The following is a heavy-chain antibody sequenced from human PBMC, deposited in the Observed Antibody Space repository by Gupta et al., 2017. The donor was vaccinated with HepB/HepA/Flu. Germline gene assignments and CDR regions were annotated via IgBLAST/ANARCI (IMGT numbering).Heavy chain of an antibody. CDR1: GGSISSSSYY. D-gene: IGHD6-19*01. CDR3: ARLYTDNYSSGYYFDY. Sequence: QLQLQESGPGLVKPSETLSLTCTVSGGSISSSSYYWGWIRQPPGKGLEWIGSIYYSGSTYYNPSLKSRVTISVDTSKNQFSLKLSSVTAADTAVYYCARLYTDNYSSGYYFDYWGQGTLVTVSS. J-gene: IGHJ4*02. V-gene: IGHV4-39*01. CDR2: IYYSGST.